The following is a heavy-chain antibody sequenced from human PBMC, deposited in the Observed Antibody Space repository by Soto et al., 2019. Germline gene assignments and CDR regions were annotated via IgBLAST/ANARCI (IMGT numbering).Heavy chain of an antibody. CDR3: ARRERYYGSPGWFDP. J-gene: IGHJ5*02. V-gene: IGHV1-69*13. CDR1: GVTFNRQD. Sequence: ASVKVSCKASGVTFNRQDMRWVRQAPGQGLEWMGGIIPMFGTPHYAEKFQDRVTITADESTGTAYLELSSLTSEDTAMYFCARRERYYGSPGWFDPWGPGTLVTVSS. CDR2: IIPMFGTP. D-gene: IGHD3-10*01.